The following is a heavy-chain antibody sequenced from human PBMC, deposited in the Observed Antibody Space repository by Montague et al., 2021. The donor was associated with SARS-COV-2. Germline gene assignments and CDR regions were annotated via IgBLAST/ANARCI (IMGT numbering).Heavy chain of an antibody. Sequence: SLRLSCAASGFTFSSYEMNWVRQAPGKGLEWVSYISSSGSTIYYADSVKGRFTTSRDNAKNSLYLQMNSLRAEDTAVYYCARTYYYDSSGYSNWPYFDYWGQGTLVTVSS. CDR1: GFTFSSYE. D-gene: IGHD3-22*01. V-gene: IGHV3-48*03. CDR2: ISSSGSTI. CDR3: ARTYYYDSSGYSNWPYFDY. J-gene: IGHJ4*02.